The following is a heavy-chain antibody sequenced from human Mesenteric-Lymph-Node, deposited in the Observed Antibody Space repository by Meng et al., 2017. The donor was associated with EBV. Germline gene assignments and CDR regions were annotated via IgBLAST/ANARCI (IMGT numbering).Heavy chain of an antibody. J-gene: IGHJ5*02. CDR2: IHHSETA. D-gene: IGHD2-2*01. V-gene: IGHV4-34*01. Sequence: VQLQQWGAGLLKPSETLSLPFVIYGGSFSGYSWNWIRQAPGKGLEWIGKIHHSETADYNPSLEDRVIISADTSKNQFSLKLTSVTAADTAVYYCARQGYCRTTTCSTWFDPWGQGTLVTASS. CDR1: GGSFSGYS. CDR3: ARQGYCRTTTCSTWFDP.